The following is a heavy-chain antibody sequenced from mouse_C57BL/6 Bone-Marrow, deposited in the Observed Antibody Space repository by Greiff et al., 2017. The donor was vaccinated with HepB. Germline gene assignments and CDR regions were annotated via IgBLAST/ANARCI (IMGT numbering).Heavy chain of an antibody. Sequence: VQLQQSGAELVRPGASVKLSCTASGFNIKDDYMHWVKQRPEQGLEWIGWIDPENGDTEYASKFQGKATITADTSSNTAYLQLSSLTSEDTAVYYCTTYVYDGYPYYFDCWGQGTTLTVSS. CDR1: GFNIKDDY. CDR3: TTYVYDGYPYYFDC. J-gene: IGHJ2*01. D-gene: IGHD2-3*01. V-gene: IGHV14-4*01. CDR2: IDPENGDT.